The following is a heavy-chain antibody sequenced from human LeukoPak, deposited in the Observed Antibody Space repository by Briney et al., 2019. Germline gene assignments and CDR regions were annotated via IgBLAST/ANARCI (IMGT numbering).Heavy chain of an antibody. D-gene: IGHD5-18*01. V-gene: IGHV1-8*01. CDR2: MNPNSGNT. J-gene: IGHJ3*02. CDR3: ARGNRRGYRNHDAFDI. Sequence: ASVKVSFKASGYTFTSYDINWVRQATGQGLEWMGWMNPNSGNTGYAQKFQGRVTMTRNTSISTAYMELSSLRSEDTAVYYCARGNRRGYRNHDAFDIWGQGTMVTVSS. CDR1: GYTFTSYD.